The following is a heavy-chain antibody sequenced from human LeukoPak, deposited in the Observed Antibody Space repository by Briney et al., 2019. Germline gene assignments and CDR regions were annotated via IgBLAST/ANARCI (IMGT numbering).Heavy chain of an antibody. CDR3: SSGFGELLQIDY. V-gene: IGHV3-30*03. Sequence: RRSLRLSCPASGFTFSSYGMHWVRQAPGKGLEWVAVISYDGSNKYYADSVKGRFTISRDNSKNTLYLQMNSLRAEDTAVYYCSSGFGELLQIDYWGQGTLVTVSS. D-gene: IGHD3-10*01. J-gene: IGHJ4*02. CDR1: GFTFSSYG. CDR2: ISYDGSNK.